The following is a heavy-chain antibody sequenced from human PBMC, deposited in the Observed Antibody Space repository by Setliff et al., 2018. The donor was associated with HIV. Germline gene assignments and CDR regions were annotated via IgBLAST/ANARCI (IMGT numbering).Heavy chain of an antibody. J-gene: IGHJ4*02. Sequence: SETLSLTCAVYGGSFSGYHWNWIRQFPGKGLEWIGEINHTGNTRYNPSLKSRVTMSEETSKNQFSLKLKSVTAADTAIYSCARGKGGLVGPAEFDYWGPGTLVTVSS. CDR3: ARGKGGLVGPAEFDY. CDR2: INHTGNT. D-gene: IGHD1-26*01. V-gene: IGHV4-34*01. CDR1: GGSFSGYH.